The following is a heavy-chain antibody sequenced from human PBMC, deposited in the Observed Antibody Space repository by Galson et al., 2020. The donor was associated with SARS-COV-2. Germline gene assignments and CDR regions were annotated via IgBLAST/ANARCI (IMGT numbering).Heavy chain of an antibody. Sequence: GESLKISCAASGFTFSSYSMNWVRQAPGKGLEWVSSISSSSSYIYYADSVKGRFTISRDDAKNSLYLQMNSLRAEDTAVYYCTRAHPRGSLPGDFDYWGQGTLVTVSS. J-gene: IGHJ4*02. CDR1: GFTFSSYS. CDR2: ISSSSSYI. D-gene: IGHD3-10*01. V-gene: IGHV3-21*01. CDR3: TRAHPRGSLPGDFDY.